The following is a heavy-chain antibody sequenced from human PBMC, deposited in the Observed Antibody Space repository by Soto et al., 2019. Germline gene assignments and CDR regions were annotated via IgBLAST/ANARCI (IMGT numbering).Heavy chain of an antibody. CDR1: GASVSGDGSY. Sequence: QVQLQESGPGLVKPSQTLSLTCLVSGASVSGDGSYCSRIRQHPGKGLEFIGYIHNSGSTYSNPSLENRVAMSIDTSKNQFSLRLSSVTAADSAVYFCARDLGSEQWFFDNWGQGILVTVSS. V-gene: IGHV4-31*03. CDR2: IHNSGST. CDR3: ARDLGSEQWFFDN. D-gene: IGHD6-19*01. J-gene: IGHJ4*02.